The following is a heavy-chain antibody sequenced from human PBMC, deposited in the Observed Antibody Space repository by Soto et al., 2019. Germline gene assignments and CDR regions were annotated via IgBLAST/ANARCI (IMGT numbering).Heavy chain of an antibody. Sequence: SETLSLTCTVSGGSISSYYWSWIRQPPGKGLEWIGYIYYSGSTNYNPSLKSRVTISVDTSKNQFSLKLSSVTAADTAVYYCARQRCSSTSCYVRARGNYYYMDVWGKGTTVTVSS. CDR2: IYYSGST. J-gene: IGHJ6*03. V-gene: IGHV4-59*08. CDR3: ARQRCSSTSCYVRARGNYYYMDV. D-gene: IGHD2-2*01. CDR1: GGSISSYY.